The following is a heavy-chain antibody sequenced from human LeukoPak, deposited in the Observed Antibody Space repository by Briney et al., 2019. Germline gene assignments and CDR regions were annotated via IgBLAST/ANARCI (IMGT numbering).Heavy chain of an antibody. CDR2: ISSNGGST. V-gene: IGHV3-64*01. D-gene: IGHD2-2*02. CDR1: GFTFSSYA. CDR3: ARVVGGCSSTSCYTGYYYYGMDV. Sequence: GGSLRLSCAASGFTFSSYAMHWDRQAPGKGLEYVSAISSNGGSTYYANSVKGRFIISRDNSKNTLYLQMGSLRAEDMAVYYCARVVGGCSSTSCYTGYYYYGMDVWGQGTTVTVSS. J-gene: IGHJ6*02.